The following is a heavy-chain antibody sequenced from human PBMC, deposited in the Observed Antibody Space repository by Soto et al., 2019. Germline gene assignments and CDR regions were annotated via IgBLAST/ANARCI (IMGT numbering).Heavy chain of an antibody. CDR2: FDPEDDES. D-gene: IGHD1-1*01. V-gene: IGHV1-24*01. J-gene: IGHJ4*02. CDR3: VTVFSANWPNGFDL. CDR1: GDTLTKLA. Sequence: ASVKVSCKVSGDTLTKLAVHWVRQAPEKGLEWMGGFDPEDDESIYAQKFEARVTMTADTSIDTAYMELRGLKSDDTAVYYCVTVFSANWPNGFDLWGQGTQVTAPQ.